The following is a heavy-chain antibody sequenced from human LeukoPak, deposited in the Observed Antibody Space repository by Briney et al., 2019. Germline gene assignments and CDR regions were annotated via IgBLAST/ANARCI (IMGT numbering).Heavy chain of an antibody. CDR1: GFTLRSYW. CDR3: ARDIEAAGLFLDY. CDR2: MKYDGSEK. D-gene: IGHD6-13*01. Sequence: GGSLRLSCAASGFTLRSYWMSSVPQAPGKGPEWVANMKYDGSEKYYVDSVKGRFTISIDNAKNSLYLQMNSLRAEDTAVYYCARDIEAAGLFLDYWGQGTLVTVSS. J-gene: IGHJ4*02. V-gene: IGHV3-7*01.